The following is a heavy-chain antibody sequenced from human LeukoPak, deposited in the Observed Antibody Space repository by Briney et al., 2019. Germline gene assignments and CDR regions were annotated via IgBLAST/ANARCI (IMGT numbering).Heavy chain of an antibody. Sequence: PGGSLRLSCAASGFTFSNYAMSWVRQAPGKRLEWVSAISGSGGTTYHADSAKGRFTISRDNSKNTLYLQMNTLRAEDTAVYYCAKDGYDYDSSYSYFDYWGQGTLVTVS. D-gene: IGHD3-22*01. V-gene: IGHV3-23*01. CDR2: ISGSGGTT. CDR3: AKDGYDYDSSYSYFDY. CDR1: GFTFSNYA. J-gene: IGHJ4*02.